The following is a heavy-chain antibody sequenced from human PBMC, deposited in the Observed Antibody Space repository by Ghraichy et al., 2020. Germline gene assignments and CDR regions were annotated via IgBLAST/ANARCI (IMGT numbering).Heavy chain of an antibody. J-gene: IGHJ4*02. Sequence: GGSLRLSCAASGFTFSNAWMSWPPQAPGKGLVWVSRIKSKTDGGTTDYAAPVKGRFTISRDASKNTLYLQMNSLTTEDTAVYYCTTTYYGSGSVYWGQGTLVTVAS. CDR2: IKSKTDGGTT. D-gene: IGHD3-10*01. CDR3: TTTYYGSGSVY. V-gene: IGHV3-15*01. CDR1: GFTFSNAW.